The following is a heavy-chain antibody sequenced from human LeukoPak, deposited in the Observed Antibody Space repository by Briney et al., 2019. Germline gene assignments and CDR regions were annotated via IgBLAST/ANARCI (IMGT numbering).Heavy chain of an antibody. V-gene: IGHV1-69*04. D-gene: IGHD3-10*01. CDR3: ARARSGSDGSGPYAFDI. CDR2: IIPILGIA. CDR1: GGTFSSYA. J-gene: IGHJ3*02. Sequence: SVKVSCKASGGTFSSYAISWLRQAPGQGLEWMGRIIPILGIANCAQKFQGRVTITADKSTSTAYMELSSLRSEDTAVYYCARARSGSDGSGPYAFDIWGQGTMVTVSS.